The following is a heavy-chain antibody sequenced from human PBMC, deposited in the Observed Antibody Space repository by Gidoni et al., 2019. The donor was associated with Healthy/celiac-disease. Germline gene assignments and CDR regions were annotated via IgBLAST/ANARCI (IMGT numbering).Heavy chain of an antibody. CDR3: ARDLNVAAAGHFDY. CDR1: GFTFSRYG. J-gene: IGHJ4*02. D-gene: IGHD6-13*01. CDR2: IWYDGSNK. V-gene: IGHV3-33*01. Sequence: QVQLVESGGGVVQPGRSLRLSCAASGFTFSRYGMHWVRQAPGKGLEWVAVIWYDGSNKYYADSVKGRFTISRDNSKNTLYLQMNSLRAEDTAVYYCARDLNVAAAGHFDYWGQGTLVTVSS.